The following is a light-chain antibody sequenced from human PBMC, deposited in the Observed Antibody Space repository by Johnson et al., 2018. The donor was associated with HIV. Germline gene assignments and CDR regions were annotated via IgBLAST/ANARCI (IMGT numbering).Light chain of an antibody. Sequence: QSVLKQPPSVSAAPGQKVTISCSGSSSNIGNNYVSWYQQLPGTAPKLLIYENNRRPSGTPDRFSGSKSGTSATLGITGLQTGDEADYYCGTWDSSLNSYVFGTGTKVTVL. CDR3: GTWDSSLNSYV. CDR2: ENN. V-gene: IGLV1-51*02. J-gene: IGLJ1*01. CDR1: SSNIGNNY.